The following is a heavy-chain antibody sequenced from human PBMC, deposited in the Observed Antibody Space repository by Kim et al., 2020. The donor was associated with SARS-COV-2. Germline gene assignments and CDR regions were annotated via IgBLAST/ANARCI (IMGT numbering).Heavy chain of an antibody. J-gene: IGHJ4*02. CDR2: IRPDGGDT. D-gene: IGHD3-10*01. V-gene: IGHV3-7*04. CDR1: GFSFSTDW. Sequence: GGSLRLSCAASGFSFSTDWMTWVRQVPGKGLEWVANIRPDGGDTYYADSVKGRFTISRDNAENSLYLQMNSLRAEDTAIYYCARAAWFSEDWGQGALGTVPS. CDR3: ARAAWFSED.